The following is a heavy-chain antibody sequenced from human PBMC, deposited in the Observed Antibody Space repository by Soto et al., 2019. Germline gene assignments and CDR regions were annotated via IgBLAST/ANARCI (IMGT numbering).Heavy chain of an antibody. D-gene: IGHD3-22*01. J-gene: IGHJ4*02. V-gene: IGHV3-23*01. Sequence: GGSLRLSCSASGFTFSRYVMSWVRQAPGKGLEWVSSISAGGSTTYYAASVKGRFTISRDNSKNTLYLQMNSLRAEDTALYYCTQSSLLYYDSSSYLPFDKWGQGTLVTVSS. CDR1: GFTFSRYV. CDR2: ISAGGSTT. CDR3: TQSSLLYYDSSSYLPFDK.